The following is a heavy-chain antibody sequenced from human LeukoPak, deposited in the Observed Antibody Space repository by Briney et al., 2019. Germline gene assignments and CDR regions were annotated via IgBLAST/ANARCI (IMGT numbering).Heavy chain of an antibody. V-gene: IGHV3-21*01. CDR1: GFTFSSYS. J-gene: IGHJ4*02. CDR2: ISGSSSYI. D-gene: IGHD6-19*01. Sequence: GGSLRLSCAASGFTFSSYSMNWVRQAPGKGPEWVSSISGSSSYIYYADSVKGRFTISRDNAKNSLYLQMNSLRAEDTAVYYCARGPFSSGWYFDYWGQGTLVTVSS. CDR3: ARGPFSSGWYFDY.